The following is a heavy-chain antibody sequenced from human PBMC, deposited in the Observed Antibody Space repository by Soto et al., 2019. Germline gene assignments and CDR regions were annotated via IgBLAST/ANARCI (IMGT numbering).Heavy chain of an antibody. Sequence: SDTLSLTCTVSRDSISSSTYYWAWFRQPPGKGPEWIGSIYYSGSTYYNPSLKSRVTISVDTSKNQFSLKLSSVTAADTAVYYCARHTPAISISDHWGQGTLVTVS. CDR1: RDSISSSTYY. CDR2: IYYSGST. V-gene: IGHV4-39*01. CDR3: ARHTPAISISDH. D-gene: IGHD2-15*01. J-gene: IGHJ4*02.